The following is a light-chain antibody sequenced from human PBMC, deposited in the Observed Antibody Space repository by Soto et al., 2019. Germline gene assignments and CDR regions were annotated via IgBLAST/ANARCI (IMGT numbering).Light chain of an antibody. CDR1: QDIARY. V-gene: IGKV1-9*01. Sequence: IQLTQSPSSLSASVGDRVTITCLASQDIARYVAWYQQKPGKAPKLLIYLASILQRGVPSRFSGSGSGTDFTLTIGSLQPEDSASYYCQYLNSFPLTFGGGTKVDIK. CDR3: QYLNSFPLT. J-gene: IGKJ4*01. CDR2: LAS.